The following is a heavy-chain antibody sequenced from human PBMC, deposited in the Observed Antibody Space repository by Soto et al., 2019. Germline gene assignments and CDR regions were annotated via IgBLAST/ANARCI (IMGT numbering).Heavy chain of an antibody. J-gene: IGHJ6*02. D-gene: IGHD2-15*01. CDR3: SADRPDIGVGWWV. CDR1: GSGFIRSG. Sequence: SVKVSCKASGSGFIRSGIQWVRQAHGQRLGWIGWIVVASGQTNYAQNFRGRVAITRDTSTATAYIELTGLTSEDTAVYFCSADRPDIGVGWWVWGQGTTVTVSS. CDR2: IVVASGQT. V-gene: IGHV1-58*02.